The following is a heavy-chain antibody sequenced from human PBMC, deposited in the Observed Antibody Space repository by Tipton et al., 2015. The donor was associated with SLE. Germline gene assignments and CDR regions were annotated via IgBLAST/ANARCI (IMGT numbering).Heavy chain of an antibody. D-gene: IGHD1-1*01. CDR1: GGSISSGGYY. Sequence: TLSLTCTVSGGSISSGGYYWGWIRQPPGKGLEWIGSIYYSGSTYYNPSLKSRVTISVDTSKNQFSLKLSSVTAADTAVYYCARDRRTWADAFDIWGQGTMVTVSS. CDR2: IYYSGST. J-gene: IGHJ3*02. CDR3: ARDRRTWADAFDI. V-gene: IGHV4-39*07.